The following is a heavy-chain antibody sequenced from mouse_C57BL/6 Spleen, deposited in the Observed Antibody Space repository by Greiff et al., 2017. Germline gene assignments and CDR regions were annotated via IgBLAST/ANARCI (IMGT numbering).Heavy chain of an antibody. CDR2: IAPSDSYT. J-gene: IGHJ2*01. D-gene: IGHD1-1*01. Sequence: QVQLQQPGAELVMPGASVKLSCKASGYTFTSYWMHWVKQRPGQGLEWIGEIAPSDSYTNYNQKFKGKSTLTVDKSSSTAYMQLSSLTSEDSAVYYCASYGSSRFDYWGQGTALTVSS. CDR1: GYTFTSYW. CDR3: ASYGSSRFDY. V-gene: IGHV1-69*01.